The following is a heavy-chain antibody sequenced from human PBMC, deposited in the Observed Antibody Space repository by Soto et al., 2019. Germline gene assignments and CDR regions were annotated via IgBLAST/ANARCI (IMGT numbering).Heavy chain of an antibody. CDR2: IIPIFGTA. D-gene: IGHD3-3*01. CDR3: ATTYYDFWSGYLPSLYYLDH. CDR1: GGTFSSYA. Sequence: QVQLVQSGAEVKKPGSSVKVSCKASGGTFSSYAISWVRQAPGQGLEWMGGIIPIFGTANYAQKFQGRVTITADESTSTAYMELSSLRSEDTAVYYCATTYYDFWSGYLPSLYYLDHGGQGTLVTVSS. V-gene: IGHV1-69*01. J-gene: IGHJ4*02.